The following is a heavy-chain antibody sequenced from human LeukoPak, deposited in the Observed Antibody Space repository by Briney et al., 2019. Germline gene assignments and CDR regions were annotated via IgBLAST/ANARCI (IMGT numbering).Heavy chain of an antibody. CDR2: IYTSGST. CDR1: GGSISSYY. V-gene: IGHV4-4*07. J-gene: IGHJ4*02. CDR3: ARDLNIYDSSGRPDY. D-gene: IGHD3-22*01. Sequence: SETLSLTCTVSGGSISSYYWSWIRQPAGKGLEWIGRIYTSGSTNYNPSLKSRVTMSVDTSKNQFSLKLSSVTAADTAVYYCARDLNIYDSSGRPDYWGQGTLVTVSS.